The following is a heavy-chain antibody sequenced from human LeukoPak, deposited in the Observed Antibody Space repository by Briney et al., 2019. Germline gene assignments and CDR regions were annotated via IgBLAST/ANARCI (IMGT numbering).Heavy chain of an antibody. D-gene: IGHD3-10*01. V-gene: IGHV1-69*05. CDR2: IISIFGTA. J-gene: IGHJ4*02. Sequence: SVKVSCKASGGTFSSYAISWVRQAPGQGLEWMGRIISIFGTANYAQKFQGRVTITTDESTSTAYMELSSLRSEDTAVYYCARAPLWFGELWGYYFDYWGQGTLVTVSS. CDR1: GGTFSSYA. CDR3: ARAPLWFGELWGYYFDY.